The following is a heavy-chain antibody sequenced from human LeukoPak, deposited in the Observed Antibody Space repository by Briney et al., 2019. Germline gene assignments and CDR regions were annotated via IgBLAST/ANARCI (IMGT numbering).Heavy chain of an antibody. CDR1: GYTFTSYG. Sequence: GASVKVSCKASGYTFTSYGISWVRQAPGQGLEWMGWISAYNGNTNYAQKLQGRVTMTTDTSTSTAYMELRSLRSDDTAVYYCARPTYYYDSSGSYDAFDIWGQGTMVTVSS. V-gene: IGHV1-18*01. CDR2: ISAYNGNT. J-gene: IGHJ3*02. CDR3: ARPTYYYDSSGSYDAFDI. D-gene: IGHD3-22*01.